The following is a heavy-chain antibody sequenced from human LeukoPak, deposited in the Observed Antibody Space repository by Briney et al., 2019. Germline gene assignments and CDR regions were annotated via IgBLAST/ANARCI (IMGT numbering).Heavy chain of an antibody. CDR1: GYSFTSYW. D-gene: IGHD5-12*01. CDR3: ARQRYSGYDPGAHDY. CDR2: IYPGDSDT. J-gene: IGHJ4*02. V-gene: IGHV5-51*01. Sequence: GESLKISCKGSGYSFTSYWIGWVRQMPGKGLEWMGIIYPGDSDTRYSPSFQGQVTISADKSISTAYLQWSSLKAPDTAMYYCARQRYSGYDPGAHDYWGQGTLVTVSS.